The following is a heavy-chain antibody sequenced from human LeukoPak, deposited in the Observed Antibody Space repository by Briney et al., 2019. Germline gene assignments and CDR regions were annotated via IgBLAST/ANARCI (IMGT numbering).Heavy chain of an antibody. Sequence: ASVKVSCKDSGGTFSSYAISWVRQAPGQGLEWMGRIIPILGIANYAQKFQGRVTITADKSTSTAYMELRSLRSEDTAVYYCARDRRDGYNPLDYWGQGTLVTVSS. J-gene: IGHJ4*02. CDR2: IIPILGIA. CDR1: GGTFSSYA. D-gene: IGHD5-24*01. CDR3: ARDRRDGYNPLDY. V-gene: IGHV1-69*04.